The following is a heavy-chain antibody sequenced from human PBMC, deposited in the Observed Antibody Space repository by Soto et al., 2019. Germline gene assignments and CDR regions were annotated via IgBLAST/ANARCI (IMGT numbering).Heavy chain of an antibody. V-gene: IGHV3-7*03. J-gene: IGHJ4*02. CDR3: ARATTYYYDSHPFDY. Sequence: PAGSLRLSCAASGFTFSSYWMSWVRQAPGKGLEWVANIKQDGSEKYYVDSVKGRFTISRDNAKNSLYLQMNSLRAEDTAVYYCARATTYYYDSHPFDYWGQGTLVTVSS. CDR1: GFTFSSYW. D-gene: IGHD3-22*01. CDR2: IKQDGSEK.